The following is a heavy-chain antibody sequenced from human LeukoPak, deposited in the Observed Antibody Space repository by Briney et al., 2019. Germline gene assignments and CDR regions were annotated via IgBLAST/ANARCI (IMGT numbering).Heavy chain of an antibody. CDR3: ARANYYDSSDYYGY. CDR2: IYSGGST. D-gene: IGHD3-22*01. V-gene: IGHV3-53*01. CDR1: GFTVSSNY. Sequence: GGSLRLSCAASGFTVSSNYMTWVRQAPGKGLEWVSVIYSGGSTYYADSVKGRFTISRDNSKNTLYLQMNSLRAEDTAVFYCARANYYDSSDYYGYWGQGTPVTVSS. J-gene: IGHJ4*02.